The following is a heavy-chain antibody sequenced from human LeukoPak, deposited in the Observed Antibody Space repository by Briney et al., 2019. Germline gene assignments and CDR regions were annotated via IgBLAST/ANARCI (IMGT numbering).Heavy chain of an antibody. V-gene: IGHV4-31*03. J-gene: IGHJ4*02. CDR3: ARRYYDSSGYLVDY. Sequence: SETLSLTCTVSGGSISSGGYYWSWIRQHPGKGLEWIGYIYYSGSTYYNPSLKSRVTISVDTSKNQFSLKLSSVTAADTAVYYCARRYYDSSGYLVDYWGQGTLVTVSS. D-gene: IGHD3-22*01. CDR2: IYYSGST. CDR1: GGSISSGGYY.